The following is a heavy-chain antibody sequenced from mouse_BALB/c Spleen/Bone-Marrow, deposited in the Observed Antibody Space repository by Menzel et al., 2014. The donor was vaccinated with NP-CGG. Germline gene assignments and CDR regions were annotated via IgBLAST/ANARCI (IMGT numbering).Heavy chain of an antibody. CDR2: INPSSGFT. D-gene: IGHD1-2*01. Sequence: QVQLQQSGAELARPGASLKMSCKASGYTFTSYTIHWVKQRPGQGLEWIGYINPSSGFTNYNQKFTDKATLTADKSSSTAYMQLSSLTSEDSAVYYCARPYPYGYDYWGQGTTLTVSS. CDR3: ARPYPYGYDY. J-gene: IGHJ2*01. CDR1: GYTFTSYT. V-gene: IGHV1-4*01.